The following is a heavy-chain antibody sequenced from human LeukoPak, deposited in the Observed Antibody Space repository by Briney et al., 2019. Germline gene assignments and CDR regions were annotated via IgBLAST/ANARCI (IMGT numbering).Heavy chain of an antibody. CDR2: VNPNSGGT. V-gene: IGHV1-2*02. CDR3: ARGGYYDSSGYYYLDY. D-gene: IGHD3-22*01. CDR1: VYTFTGYY. Sequence: ASVKVSCKASVYTFTGYYMHWVRQAPGQGLEWMGWVNPNSGGTNYAQKFQGRVTMTRDTSISTAYMELSRLRSDDTAVYYCARGGYYDSSGYYYLDYWGQGTLVTVSS. J-gene: IGHJ4*02.